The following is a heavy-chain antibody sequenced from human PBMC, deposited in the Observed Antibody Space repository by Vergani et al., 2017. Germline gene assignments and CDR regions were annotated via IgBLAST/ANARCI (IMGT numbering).Heavy chain of an antibody. J-gene: IGHJ6*02. Sequence: QVQLVQSGAEVKKPGSSVKVSCKASGGPFSSYAISWVRQAPGQGLEWMGGIIPIFGTANYAQKFQGRVTITADESTSTAYMELSSLRSEDTAVYYCARVQEYGSGSYRYYYYGMDVWGQGTTVTVSS. CDR3: ARVQEYGSGSYRYYYYGMDV. CDR1: GGPFSSYA. CDR2: IIPIFGTA. V-gene: IGHV1-69*01. D-gene: IGHD3-10*01.